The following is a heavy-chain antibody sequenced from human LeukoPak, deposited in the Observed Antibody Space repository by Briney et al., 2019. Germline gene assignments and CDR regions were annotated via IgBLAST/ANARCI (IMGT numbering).Heavy chain of an antibody. CDR1: GFTFSSYA. CDR3: AKEGVWGRTPSLAAEDAFDI. CDR2: IRGRGGST. D-gene: IGHD3-16*01. V-gene: IGHV3-23*01. J-gene: IGHJ3*02. Sequence: PGGSLRLSCAASGFTFSSYAMSWVRQAPGKGLEWVSAIRGRGGSTYYADSVKGRLTISRDNSKNTRYLQMNNLRAEDTAVYYCAKEGVWGRTPSLAAEDAFDIWGQGTMVTVSS.